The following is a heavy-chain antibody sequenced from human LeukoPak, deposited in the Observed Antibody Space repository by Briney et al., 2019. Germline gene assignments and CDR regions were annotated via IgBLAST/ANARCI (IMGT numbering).Heavy chain of an antibody. D-gene: IGHD1-1*01. CDR1: GYTFTDYG. CDR3: ARSGPRANWNDDF. J-gene: IGHJ4*02. Sequence: ASVKVSCKASGYTFTDYGISWVRQAPGQGLEWMGWNGSYNGNTNYVQKFQGRLTMTTDTSTNTAYMELRSLRSDDTAVYYCARSGPRANWNDDFWGQGTLVTVSS. CDR2: NGSYNGNT. V-gene: IGHV1-18*04.